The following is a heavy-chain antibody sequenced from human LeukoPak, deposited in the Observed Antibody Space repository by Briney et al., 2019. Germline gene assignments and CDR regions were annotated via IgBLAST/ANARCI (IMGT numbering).Heavy chain of an antibody. V-gene: IGHV3-30*18. CDR3: AKDEYSSSTNWYFGL. Sequence: GRSLRPSCAASGFTFSSYGMRWVRQPPGKGLEWVAVISYDGSNKYYADSVKGRFTISRDNSKNTLYLQMNSLRAEDTAVYYCAKDEYSSSTNWYFGLWGRGTLVTVSS. J-gene: IGHJ2*01. CDR1: GFTFSSYG. CDR2: ISYDGSNK. D-gene: IGHD6-13*01.